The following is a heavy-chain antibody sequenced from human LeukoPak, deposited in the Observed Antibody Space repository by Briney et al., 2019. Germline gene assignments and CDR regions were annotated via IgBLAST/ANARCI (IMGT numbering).Heavy chain of an antibody. Sequence: GGSLRLSCAASGFTVANDRMSWVRQAPGKGLEWVSTVYGGGNTAYADSVKGRFTISRDNAKNTLYLQMNSLRAEDTAVYYCARADVFLAFGSWTSQTFDYWGQGTLVTVSS. CDR3: ARADVFLAFGSWTSQTFDY. V-gene: IGHV3-66*01. CDR1: GFTVANDR. D-gene: IGHD6-13*01. J-gene: IGHJ4*02. CDR2: VYGGGNT.